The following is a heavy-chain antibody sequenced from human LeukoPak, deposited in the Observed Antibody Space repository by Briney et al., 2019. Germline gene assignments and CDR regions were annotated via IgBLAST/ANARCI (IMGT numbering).Heavy chain of an antibody. V-gene: IGHV3-23*01. CDR3: AKRGVVIRVILVGFHKEAYYFDS. CDR1: GITLSYYG. CDR2: ISGSGGGT. J-gene: IGHJ4*02. D-gene: IGHD3-22*01. Sequence: GGSLRLSCAVSGITLSYYGMSWVRQAPGKGLEWVAGISGSGGGTKYGDSVKGRFTISRDNSKNTLYLQMNNLRVDDTAVYFCAKRGVVIRVILVGFHKEAYYFDSWGQGALVTVSS.